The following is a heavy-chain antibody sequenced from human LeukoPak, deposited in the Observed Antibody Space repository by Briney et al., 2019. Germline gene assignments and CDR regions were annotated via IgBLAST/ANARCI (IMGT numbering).Heavy chain of an antibody. CDR1: GFTFSSYW. CDR3: ARDKYGDNSNAFDI. D-gene: IGHD4-23*01. V-gene: IGHV3-7*01. J-gene: IGHJ3*02. Sequence: PGGSLRLSCAASGFTFSSYWMSWVRQAPGKGLEWVANIKQDGSEKYYVDSVKGRFTISRDNAKNSLYLQMNSLRAEDTAVYYCARDKYGDNSNAFDIWGQGTLVTVSS. CDR2: IKQDGSEK.